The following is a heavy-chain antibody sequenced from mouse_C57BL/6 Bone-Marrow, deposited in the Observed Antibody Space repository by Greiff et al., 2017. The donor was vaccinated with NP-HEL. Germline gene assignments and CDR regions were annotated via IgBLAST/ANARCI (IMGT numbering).Heavy chain of an antibody. D-gene: IGHD1-1*01. CDR1: GYAFTNYL. CDR3: AGWSCYYGSSSY. V-gene: IGHV1-54*01. CDR2: INPGSGGT. Sequence: QVQLKQSGAELVRPGTSVKVSCKASGYAFTNYLIEWVKQRPGQGLEWIGVINPGSGGTNSNEKFKGKATLTAYKSSSTAYMQLSILTSEDSAVYFCAGWSCYYGSSSYWGQGTLVTVSA. J-gene: IGHJ3*01.